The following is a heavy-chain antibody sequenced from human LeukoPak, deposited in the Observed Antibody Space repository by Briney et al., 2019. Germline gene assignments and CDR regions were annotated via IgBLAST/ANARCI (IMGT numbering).Heavy chain of an antibody. CDR3: ASHSSSWYGFDY. Sequence: GGSLRLSCAASGFTVSSNHMSWVRQAPGKGLEWVSVIYSGASTYYADSVKGRFTISRDNSKNTLYLQMNSLRAEDTAVYYCASHSSSWYGFDYWGQGTLVTVSS. CDR2: IYSGAST. V-gene: IGHV3-53*01. D-gene: IGHD6-13*01. J-gene: IGHJ4*02. CDR1: GFTVSSNH.